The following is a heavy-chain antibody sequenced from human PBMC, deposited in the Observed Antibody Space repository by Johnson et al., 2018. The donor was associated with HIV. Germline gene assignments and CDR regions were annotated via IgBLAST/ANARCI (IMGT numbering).Heavy chain of an antibody. J-gene: IGHJ3*02. CDR3: AKGYSSSDAFDI. CDR1: GFTFDNYA. Sequence: VQLVESGGGMVQPGGSLRLSCAVSGFTFDNYAMHWVRQAPGKGLEWVSGISWNSGRIAYADSVKGRFTISRDNSKNTLYLQMNSLRAEDTAVYYCAKGYSSSDAFDIWGQGTMVTVSS. V-gene: IGHV3-9*01. D-gene: IGHD6-6*01. CDR2: ISWNSGRI.